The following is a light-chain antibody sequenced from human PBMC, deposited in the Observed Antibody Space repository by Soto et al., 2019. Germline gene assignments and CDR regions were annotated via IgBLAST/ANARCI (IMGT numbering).Light chain of an antibody. V-gene: IGLV2-18*02. CDR3: SSYISTSRYV. CDR2: EVT. CDR1: SSDIGKYDR. J-gene: IGLJ1*01. Sequence: QSALTQPPSVSGSPGQSVTISCTGTSSDIGKYDRVSWYQQSPGTAPKLIIYEVTNRPSGVPARFSGSKSGNTASLTISGLRAEDEAGYYCSSYISTSRYVFGAGTKLTVL.